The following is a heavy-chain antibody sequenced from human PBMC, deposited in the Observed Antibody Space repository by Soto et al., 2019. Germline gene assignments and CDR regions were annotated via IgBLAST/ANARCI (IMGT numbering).Heavy chain of an antibody. CDR2: INHSGST. CDR3: ARVGSGRDPSGYCTNGVCRPLDY. J-gene: IGHJ4*02. V-gene: IGHV4-34*01. Sequence: SETLSLTCAVYGGSFSGYYWSWIRQPPGKGLEWIGEINHSGSTNYNPSLKSRVTISVDTSKNQFSLKLGSVTAADTAVYYCARVGSGRDPSGYCTNGVCRPLDYWGQGTLVTVSS. D-gene: IGHD2-8*01. CDR1: GGSFSGYY.